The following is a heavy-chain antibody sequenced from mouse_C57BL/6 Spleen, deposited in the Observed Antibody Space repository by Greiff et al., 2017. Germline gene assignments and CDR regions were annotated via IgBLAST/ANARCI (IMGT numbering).Heavy chain of an antibody. CDR3: ARAGREYFDY. J-gene: IGHJ2*01. V-gene: IGHV3-6*01. CDR2: ISYDGSN. Sequence: EVQLQQSGPGLVKPSQSLSLTCSVTGYSITSGYYWNWIRQFPGNKLEWMGYISYDGSNNSNPSLKNRISITRDTSKNQFFLKLNSVTTEDTATYYCARAGREYFDYWGQGTTLTVSS. D-gene: IGHD3-3*01. CDR1: GYSITSGYY.